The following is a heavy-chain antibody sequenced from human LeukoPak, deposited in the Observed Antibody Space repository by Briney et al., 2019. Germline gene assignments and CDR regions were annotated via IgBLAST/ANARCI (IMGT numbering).Heavy chain of an antibody. J-gene: IGHJ4*02. D-gene: IGHD6-19*01. CDR2: IRYDGSNK. CDR1: GFTFSSYG. V-gene: IGHV3-30*02. Sequence: GGSLRLSCAASGFTFSSYGMHWVRQAPGKGLEWVAFIRYDGSNKYYADSVKGRFTISRDNSKNTLYLQMNSLRAEDTAVYYCAKKQGRIAVAGTWDFDYWGQGTLVAVSS. CDR3: AKKQGRIAVAGTWDFDY.